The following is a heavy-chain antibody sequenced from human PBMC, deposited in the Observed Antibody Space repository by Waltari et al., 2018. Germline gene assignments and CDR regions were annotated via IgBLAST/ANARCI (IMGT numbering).Heavy chain of an antibody. CDR2: IYSGGST. V-gene: IGHV3-53*01. CDR1: GFTVSSNY. D-gene: IGHD5-12*01. Sequence: EVQLVESGGGLIQPGGSLRLSCAASGFTVSSNYMSWVRKDPGKGLEWVSVIYSGGSTYYADSVKGRFTISRDNSKNTLYLQMNSLRAEDTAVYYCARNLFDIVAPGGYFDLWGRGTLVTVSS. J-gene: IGHJ2*01. CDR3: ARNLFDIVAPGGYFDL.